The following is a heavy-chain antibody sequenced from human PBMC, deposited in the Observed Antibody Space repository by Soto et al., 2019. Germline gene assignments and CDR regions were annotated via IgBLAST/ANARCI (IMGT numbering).Heavy chain of an antibody. D-gene: IGHD3-16*01. Sequence: QVQLVESGGGLVKPGGSLRLSCAASGFTFRDYYMAWIRQAPGKGLEWVSYIFTAGSIINYADTVKGRFTISRDNDENSLYLQMDSLRAEDTAVYYCARRAISWGNAFDIWGQGTMVTVSS. J-gene: IGHJ3*02. CDR2: IFTAGSII. V-gene: IGHV3-11*01. CDR1: GFTFRDYY. CDR3: ARRAISWGNAFDI.